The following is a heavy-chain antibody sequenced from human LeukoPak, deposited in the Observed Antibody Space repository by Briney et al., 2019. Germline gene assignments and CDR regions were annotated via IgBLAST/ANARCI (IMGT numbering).Heavy chain of an antibody. D-gene: IGHD6-13*01. CDR2: SYTSGST. CDR3: ARVGIAAAGTGGRDAFGI. V-gene: IGHV4-61*02. Sequence: PSQTLSLTCTVSGGSISSGSYYWSWIRQPAGKGLEWIGRSYTSGSTNYNPSLKSRVTISVDTSKNQFSLKLSSVTAADTAVYYCARVGIAAAGTGGRDAFGIWGQGTMVTVSS. J-gene: IGHJ3*02. CDR1: GGSISSGSYY.